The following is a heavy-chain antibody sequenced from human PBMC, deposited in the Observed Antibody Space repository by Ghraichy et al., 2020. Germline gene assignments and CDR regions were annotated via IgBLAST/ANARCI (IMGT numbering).Heavy chain of an antibody. Sequence: SGPTLGKPTQTLTLTCTLSGFSLSTSEVGVGWIRQPPGKALEWLAVIRWDGNTRYSPSLKNRLTITRVTFKNQVVLTMTNMDPVDTGTYYCAHRRYYDSSGYDYWGQGTLVTVAS. V-gene: IGHV2-5*02. CDR1: GFSLSTSEVG. J-gene: IGHJ4*02. CDR2: IRWDGNT. CDR3: AHRRYYDSSGYDY. D-gene: IGHD3-22*01.